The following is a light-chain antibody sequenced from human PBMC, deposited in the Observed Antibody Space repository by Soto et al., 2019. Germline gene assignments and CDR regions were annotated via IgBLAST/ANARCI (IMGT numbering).Light chain of an antibody. V-gene: IGKV1-5*01. Sequence: DIQVTQSPSTLSASVGDRVTITCRASQSITRWLAWYQQKPGKAPKLLIYDASTLESGVPSRFSGRGSGTEFSLTISSLQPDDFATYYCQEYNHYSVPSFGGGTKVDIK. CDR1: QSITRW. CDR2: DAS. CDR3: QEYNHYSVPS. J-gene: IGKJ4*01.